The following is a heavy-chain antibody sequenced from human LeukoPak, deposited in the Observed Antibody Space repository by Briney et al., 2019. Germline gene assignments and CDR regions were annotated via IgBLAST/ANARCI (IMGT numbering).Heavy chain of an antibody. CDR3: ARAVYSNSYHFDY. V-gene: IGHV4-30-4*08. Sequence: PQTLSLTCTVSGGSISSGDYYWSWIRQPPGKVLEWIGHVYYSGRTYYNPSLKSRLTVSVDTSKNQFSLKLSSVTAADTAVYYCARAVYSNSYHFDYWGQGTLLTVSS. J-gene: IGHJ4*02. CDR1: GGSISSGDYY. D-gene: IGHD6-6*01. CDR2: VYYSGRT.